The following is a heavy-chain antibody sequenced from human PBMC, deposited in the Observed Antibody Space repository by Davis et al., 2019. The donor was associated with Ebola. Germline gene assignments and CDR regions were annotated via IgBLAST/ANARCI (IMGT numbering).Heavy chain of an antibody. D-gene: IGHD6-13*01. CDR3: ARDGGSSWYYFDY. V-gene: IGHV3-30*15. CDR1: GFTFSDYA. CDR2: ISNDGTNK. Sequence: GGSLRLSCAASGFTFSDYATHWVRQAPGKGLEWVAVISNDGTNKLYADAAKGRFTISRDSAKNTLYLEMGSLRPEDMAVYYCARDGGSSWYYFDYWGQGTLVTVSS. J-gene: IGHJ4*02.